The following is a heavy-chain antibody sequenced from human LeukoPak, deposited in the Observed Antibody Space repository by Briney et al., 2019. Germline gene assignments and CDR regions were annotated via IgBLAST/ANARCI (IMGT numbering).Heavy chain of an antibody. CDR3: ARDLGCGYSYALDPGPFDY. D-gene: IGHD5-18*01. V-gene: IGHV1-3*01. J-gene: IGHJ4*02. Sequence: GASVKVSCKASGYTFTSYAMHWVRQAPGQRLEWMGWINAGKGNTKYSQKFQGRVTITRDTSASTAYMELSSLRSEDTAVYYCARDLGCGYSYALDPGPFDYWGQGTLVTVSS. CDR1: GYTFTSYA. CDR2: INAGKGNT.